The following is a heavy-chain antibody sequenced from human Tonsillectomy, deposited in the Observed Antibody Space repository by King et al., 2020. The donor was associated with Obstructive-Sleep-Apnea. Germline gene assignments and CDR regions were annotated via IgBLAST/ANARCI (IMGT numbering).Heavy chain of an antibody. D-gene: IGHD3-22*01. V-gene: IGHV3-9*01. CDR3: AKGYYDTNGYYFDY. CDR1: GFTFDDYA. J-gene: IGHJ4*02. CDR2: ISWNNSNI. Sequence: VQLVESGGGLVQPGRSLRLSCAASGFTFDDYAMHWVRQVPGKGLEWVSGISWNNSNIGYADSVKVRFTISRDKAKNSLYLQMNSLRAEDTALYYCAKGYYDTNGYYFDYWGQGTLVTVSS.